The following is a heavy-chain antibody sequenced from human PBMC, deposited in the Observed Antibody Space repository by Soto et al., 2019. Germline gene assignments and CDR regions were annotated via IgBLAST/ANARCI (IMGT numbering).Heavy chain of an antibody. J-gene: IGHJ5*02. V-gene: IGHV3-30-3*01. D-gene: IGHD5-18*01. CDR2: ISYDGSNK. CDR3: ARDRGYSYGNNWFDP. CDR1: GFTFSSYA. Sequence: PGGSLRLSCAASGFTFSSYAMHWVRQAPGKGLEWVAVISYDGSNKYYADSVKGRFTISRGNSKNTLYLQMNSLRAEDTAVYYCARDRGYSYGNNWFDPWGQGTLVTVSS.